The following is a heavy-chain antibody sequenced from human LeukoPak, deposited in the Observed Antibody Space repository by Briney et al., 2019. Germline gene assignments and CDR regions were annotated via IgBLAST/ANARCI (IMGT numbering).Heavy chain of an antibody. CDR1: GDSICSSNYY. CDR2: ILYSGST. Sequence: SETLSLTCTVSGDSICSSNYYRGWIRQPPGKGLEWIGNILYSGSTYYNPSLKSRITISVDTSENQFSLKLSSVTAADTAVYYCARDPSVLLRLYYFDYWGQGTLVTVSS. CDR3: ARDPSVLLRLYYFDY. D-gene: IGHD3-10*01. V-gene: IGHV4-39*07. J-gene: IGHJ4*02.